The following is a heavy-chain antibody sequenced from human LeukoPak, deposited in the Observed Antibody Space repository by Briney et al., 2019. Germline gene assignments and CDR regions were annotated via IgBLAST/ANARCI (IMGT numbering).Heavy chain of an antibody. CDR3: ARAGGSRYYYAMDG. Sequence: GGSLRLSCAASGFTFDDYGMHWVRQAPGKGLEWVSGISWNSDSVGYADSVKGRFTISRDNAENSLYLQMNSLRAEDTAFYYCARAGGSRYYYAMDGWGQGTTVTVSS. J-gene: IGHJ6*02. CDR1: GFTFDDYG. CDR2: ISWNSDSV. V-gene: IGHV3-9*01. D-gene: IGHD3-16*01.